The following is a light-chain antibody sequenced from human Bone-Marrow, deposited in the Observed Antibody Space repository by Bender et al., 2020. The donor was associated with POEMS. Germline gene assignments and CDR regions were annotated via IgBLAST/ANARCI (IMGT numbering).Light chain of an antibody. Sequence: SYELTQPPSVSVSPGQTASITCSGEGLGDKSASWYQQKTGQAPILVIYKDNVRPSGIPERFSGSSSGTTVTLTISGVQAEDEADYYCQSSISTEMSPEWVFGGGTKLTVL. CDR2: KDN. V-gene: IGLV3-25*03. CDR1: GLGDKS. CDR3: QSSISTEMSPEWV. J-gene: IGLJ3*02.